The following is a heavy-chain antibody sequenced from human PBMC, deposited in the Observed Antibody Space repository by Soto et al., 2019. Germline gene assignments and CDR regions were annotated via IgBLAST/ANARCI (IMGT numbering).Heavy chain of an antibody. J-gene: IGHJ3*02. CDR1: GYTFTSYY. CDR3: ARDNGDYVDAFDI. V-gene: IGHV1-46*03. Sequence: QVQLVQSGAEVKKPGASVKVSCKASGYTFTSYYMHWVRQAPGQGLVWMGIINPSGGSTSYAQKFQCRVTMTRDTSTSTVYMELSSLRSEDTAVYYCARDNGDYVDAFDIWGQGTMVTVSS. D-gene: IGHD4-17*01. CDR2: INPSGGST.